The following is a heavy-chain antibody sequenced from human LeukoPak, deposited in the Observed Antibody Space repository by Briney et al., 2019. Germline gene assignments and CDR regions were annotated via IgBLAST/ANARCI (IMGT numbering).Heavy chain of an antibody. CDR3: AKRGVVIRVILVGFHKEAYYFDS. V-gene: IGHV3-23*01. Sequence: GGPLSLSCAVSGITLSNYGMSWVRQAPGKGLEWVAGISGSGGATNYADSVKGRFTISRDNPKNTLYLQMNSLRVEDTAVYFCAKRGVVIRVILVGFHKEAYYFDSWGQGALVTVSS. CDR2: ISGSGGAT. D-gene: IGHD3-22*01. J-gene: IGHJ4*02. CDR1: GITLSNYG.